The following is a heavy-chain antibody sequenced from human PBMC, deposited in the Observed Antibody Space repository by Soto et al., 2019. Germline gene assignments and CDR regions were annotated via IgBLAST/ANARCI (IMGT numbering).Heavy chain of an antibody. Sequence: GASVKVSCKASGLTFRGSAVQWVRQRPGRRLEWIGWIVVGSGNTNYAQDFQGRVTIKRDMSTDTVYMELSSLSSEDSAVFFCAADVLTYGNGGYFFDGFDTWGQGTKVTVSS. CDR2: IVVGSGNT. V-gene: IGHV1-58*01. J-gene: IGHJ3*02. CDR1: GLTFRGSA. CDR3: AADVLTYGNGGYFFDGFDT. D-gene: IGHD2-15*01.